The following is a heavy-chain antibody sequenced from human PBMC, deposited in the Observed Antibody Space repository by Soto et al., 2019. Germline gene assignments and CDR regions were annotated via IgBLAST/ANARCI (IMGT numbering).Heavy chain of an antibody. V-gene: IGHV3-23*01. CDR1: GYTFSSYA. CDR3: AVRKTGSYFDY. CDR2: ISSSGGST. Sequence: EVQLLESGGGLVQTGGSLTLSCAASGYTFSSYAMSWVRQAPGKGLEWVSAISSSGGSTYYADSVQGRFTIARDNSKNTLYLQMNSLRAEDPALYYCAVRKTGSYFDYWGQGTLVTVS. J-gene: IGHJ4*02. D-gene: IGHD1-26*01.